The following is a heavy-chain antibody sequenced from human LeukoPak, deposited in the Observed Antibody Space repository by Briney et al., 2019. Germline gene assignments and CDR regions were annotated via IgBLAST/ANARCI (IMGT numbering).Heavy chain of an antibody. V-gene: IGHV1-18*01. CDR1: GCTFTSYG. CDR2: ISAYNGNT. CDR3: ARDPLRFGELFGNWFDP. J-gene: IGHJ5*02. D-gene: IGHD3-10*01. Sequence: ASVKVSCKASGCTFTSYGISWVRQAPGQGLEWMGWISAYNGNTNYAQKVQGRVTMTTDTSTSTAYMELRSLRSDDTAVYYCARDPLRFGELFGNWFDPWGQGTLVTVSS.